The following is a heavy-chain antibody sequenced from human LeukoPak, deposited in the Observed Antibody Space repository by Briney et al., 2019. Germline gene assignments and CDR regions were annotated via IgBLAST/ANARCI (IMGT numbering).Heavy chain of an antibody. J-gene: IGHJ4*02. V-gene: IGHV1-2*02. CDR1: GYTFTGYY. CDR3: ARSGPYGDYVDY. D-gene: IGHD4-17*01. Sequence: ASVKVSCKASGYTFTGYYMHWVRQAPGQGLEWMGWINPNSGGTNYAQKFQGRVTMTRDTSISTAYMELGRLRSDDTAVYYCARSGPYGDYVDYWGQGTLVTVSS. CDR2: INPNSGGT.